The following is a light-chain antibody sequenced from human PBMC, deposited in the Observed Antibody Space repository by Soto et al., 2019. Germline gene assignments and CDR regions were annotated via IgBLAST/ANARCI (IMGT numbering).Light chain of an antibody. Sequence: EIRLTQSPSSLSASEGDRVTITCRASQSISSWLAWYQQKPGKAPKLLIYDASSLESGVPSRFSGSGSGTEFTLTISSLQPDDFATYYCQQYNSYSQTFGQGTKVDIK. CDR3: QQYNSYSQT. CDR2: DAS. CDR1: QSISSW. J-gene: IGKJ1*01. V-gene: IGKV1-5*01.